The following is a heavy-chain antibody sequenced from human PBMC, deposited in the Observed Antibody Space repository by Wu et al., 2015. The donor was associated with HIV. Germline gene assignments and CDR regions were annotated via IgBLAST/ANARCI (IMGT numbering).Heavy chain of an antibody. D-gene: IGHD4-11*01. J-gene: IGHJ6*03. CDR2: INPNSGGT. CDR1: GYTFTGYY. V-gene: IGHV1-2*02. CDR3: ARGTDDYSIGLGTLGSGYYYYMDV. Sequence: QVQLVQSGAEVKKPGASVKVACKASGYTFTGYYLHWVRQAPGQGLEWMGWINPNSGGTNFGRKFQGRVTMTRDTSITTAYMEVSRLRSDDTAVYYCARGTDDYSIGLGTLGSGYYYYMDVWGKGTTGQRLL.